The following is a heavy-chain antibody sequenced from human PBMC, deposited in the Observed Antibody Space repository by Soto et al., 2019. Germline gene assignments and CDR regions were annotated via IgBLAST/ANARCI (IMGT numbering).Heavy chain of an antibody. CDR3: AKDRWYWSSTNCDGWYFEY. Sequence: GGSLRLSCAASGFTFSIYAVGWVRQAPGKGLEWVSSITTSGTKSYYADSVKGRFTISRDNSKNTLYLQMNSLRADDTAVYYCAKDRWYWSSTNCDGWYFEYWGQGALVTVSS. J-gene: IGHJ4*02. CDR2: ITTSGTKS. V-gene: IGHV3-23*01. D-gene: IGHD2-2*01. CDR1: GFTFSIYA.